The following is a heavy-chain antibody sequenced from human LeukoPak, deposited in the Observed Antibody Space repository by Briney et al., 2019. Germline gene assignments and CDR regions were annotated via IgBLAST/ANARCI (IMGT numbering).Heavy chain of an antibody. V-gene: IGHV3-64*04. D-gene: IGHD3-22*01. CDR1: GFPFSSYA. CDR2: ISDSGGST. CDR3: AKYYYDGGAYSFDY. Sequence: GGSLRLSCSASGFPFSSYAMHWVRQAPGKGLEYVSAISDSGGSTYYADSVKGRFTISRDNSKNTLYLQMNSLRAEDTALYYCAKYYYDGGAYSFDYWGQGTLVTVSS. J-gene: IGHJ4*02.